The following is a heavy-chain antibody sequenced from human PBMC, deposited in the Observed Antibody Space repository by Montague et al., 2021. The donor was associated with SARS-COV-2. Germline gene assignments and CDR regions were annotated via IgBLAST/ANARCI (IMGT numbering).Heavy chain of an antibody. D-gene: IGHD2-2*01. CDR3: AKEREVVRAARTLVAFDL. CDR2: INHSGTA. V-gene: IGHV4-34*01. J-gene: IGHJ3*01. Sequence: SETLSLTCAVYGGSFSVYYWSWLRQSPRSGLEWTAEINHSGTANYNPSLKSRVSISVDTSKNQFTLKSTSVTAADTAMYYCAKEREVVRAARTLVAFDLWGQGTMVTVSS. CDR1: GGSFSVYY.